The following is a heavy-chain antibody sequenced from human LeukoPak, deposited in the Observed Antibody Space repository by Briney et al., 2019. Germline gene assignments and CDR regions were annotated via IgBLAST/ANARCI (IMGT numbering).Heavy chain of an antibody. Sequence: GGSLRLSCAASGFTFSAYGMHWVRQAPGKGLEWVAVISNDGSNKYYADSVKGRFTISRDNAKNTLSLQMNSLRVEDTAVYYCARGTGLNDYWGQGTLVTVSS. CDR3: ARGTGLNDY. J-gene: IGHJ4*02. CDR1: GFTFSAYG. CDR2: ISNDGSNK. D-gene: IGHD3/OR15-3a*01. V-gene: IGHV3-30*03.